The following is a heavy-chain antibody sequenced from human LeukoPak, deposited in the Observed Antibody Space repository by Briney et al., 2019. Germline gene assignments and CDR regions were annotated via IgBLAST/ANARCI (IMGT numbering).Heavy chain of an antibody. V-gene: IGHV4-39*05. CDR1: GGSISRSSYY. CDR3: AKDRVAATGIGEFDY. Sequence: PSETPSLTCTVSGGSISRSSYYWGWIRQTPGKGPEWIGSIYYGGSTYYNPSLKSRVTISVDTSKNQFSLKLSSVTAADTAVYYCAKDRVAATGIGEFDYWGQGTLVTVSS. J-gene: IGHJ4*02. D-gene: IGHD6-13*01. CDR2: IYYGGST.